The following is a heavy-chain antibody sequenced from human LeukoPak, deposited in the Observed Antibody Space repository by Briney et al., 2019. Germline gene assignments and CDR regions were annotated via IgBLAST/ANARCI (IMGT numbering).Heavy chain of an antibody. CDR2: ISYDGSNK. CDR1: GFTFSSYG. CDR3: AKGAYDYVCGSLIDY. Sequence: GGSLRLSCAASGFTFSSYGMHWVRQAPGKGLEWVAVISYDGSNKYYADSVKGRFTISRDNSKNTLYLQMNSLRAEDTAVYYCAKGAYDYVCGSLIDYWGQGTLVTVSS. V-gene: IGHV3-30*18. J-gene: IGHJ4*02. D-gene: IGHD3-16*01.